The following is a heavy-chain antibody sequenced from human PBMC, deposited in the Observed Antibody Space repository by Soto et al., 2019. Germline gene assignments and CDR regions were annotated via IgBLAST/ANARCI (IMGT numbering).Heavy chain of an antibody. CDR2: TGGGGVST. J-gene: IGHJ3*02. D-gene: IGHD2-15*01. V-gene: IGHV3-23*01. CDR3: AKIVGGGSHHDAFDI. CDR1: GFTFRSYA. Sequence: EEQLLESGRGLVEPGGSLRLCCAASGFTFRSYAMTWVRQAPGKGLEWVSYTGGGGVSTYYADSVKGRFTSSRDDSKNTLYLQMNSLRAEDTALYYCAKIVGGGSHHDAFDIWGQGTMVTVSS.